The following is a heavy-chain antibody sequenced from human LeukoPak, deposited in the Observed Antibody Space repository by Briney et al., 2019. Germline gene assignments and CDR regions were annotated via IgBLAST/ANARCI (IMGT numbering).Heavy chain of an antibody. CDR2: ISGSGGST. J-gene: IGHJ3*02. V-gene: IGHV3-23*01. Sequence: PGGSLRLSCAASGFTFSSYAMSWVRQAPGKGLEWVSAISGSGGSTYYADSVKGRFTISRDNSKNTLYLQMNSLGAEDTAVYYCAKAQYSGSYLRLDAFDIWGQGTMVTVSS. CDR3: AKAQYSGSYLRLDAFDI. D-gene: IGHD1-26*01. CDR1: GFTFSSYA.